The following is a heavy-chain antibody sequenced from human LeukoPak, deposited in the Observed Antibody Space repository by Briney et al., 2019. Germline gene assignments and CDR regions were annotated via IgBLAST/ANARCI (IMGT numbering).Heavy chain of an antibody. Sequence: PGGSLRLSCAASGFTFSGHEMNWVRQAPGKGLEWVACISSSGSSIYYADSVKGRFTISRDNAKNSLYLRMNSLRAEDTAAYYCAGAGFDYWGQGTLVTVSS. V-gene: IGHV3-48*03. CDR2: ISSSGSSI. CDR3: AGAGFDY. J-gene: IGHJ4*02. CDR1: GFTFSGHE.